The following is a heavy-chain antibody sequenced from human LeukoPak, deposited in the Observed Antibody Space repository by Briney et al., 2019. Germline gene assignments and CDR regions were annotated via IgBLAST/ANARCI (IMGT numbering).Heavy chain of an antibody. Sequence: KPSETLSLTCTVSGGSISSYYWSWIRQPPGKGLEWIGYIYYSGSTNYNPSLKSRVTISVDTSKNQFSLKLSSVTAADTAVYYCATYSSGWYDNYWGQGTLVTVSS. CDR1: GGSISSYY. V-gene: IGHV4-59*12. D-gene: IGHD6-19*01. CDR2: IYYSGST. J-gene: IGHJ4*02. CDR3: ATYSSGWYDNY.